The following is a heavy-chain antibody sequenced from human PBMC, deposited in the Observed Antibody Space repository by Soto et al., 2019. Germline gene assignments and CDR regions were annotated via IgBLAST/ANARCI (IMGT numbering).Heavy chain of an antibody. CDR3: ARDSGRVLRYIDWLSVGGGAGMDV. D-gene: IGHD3-9*01. CDR1: GFTYSSYS. J-gene: IGHJ6*02. Sequence: EVQLVESGGGLVKPGGSLRLSCAASGFTYSSYSMNWVRQAPGKGLEWVSSISSSSSYIYYADSVKGRFTISRDNAKNSLYLQMNSLRAEDTAVYYCARDSGRVLRYIDWLSVGGGAGMDVWGQGTTVTVSS. CDR2: ISSSSSYI. V-gene: IGHV3-21*01.